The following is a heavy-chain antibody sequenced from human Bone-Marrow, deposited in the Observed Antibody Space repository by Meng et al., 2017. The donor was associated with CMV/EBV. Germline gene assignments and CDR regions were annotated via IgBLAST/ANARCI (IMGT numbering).Heavy chain of an antibody. CDR2: ISYDGRNE. V-gene: IGHV3-30*04. D-gene: IGHD3-3*01. J-gene: IGHJ4*02. CDR1: GFTFSSYA. Sequence: GGSLRLSWAASGFTFSSYAMHWVRQAPGKGLEWVAVISYDGRNEYYADSVQGRFTISRDNSKNTLYLQMNSLRAEDTAVYYCARDGTWLRFLEWLFDYWGQGTPVTVSS. CDR3: ARDGTWLRFLEWLFDY.